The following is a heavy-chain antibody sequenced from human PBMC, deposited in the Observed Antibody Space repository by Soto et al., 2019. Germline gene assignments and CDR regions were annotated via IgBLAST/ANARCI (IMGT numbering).Heavy chain of an antibody. D-gene: IGHD3-3*01. CDR1: GFTFSSYV. Sequence: EVQLLESGGYLVQPGGSLRLSCEVSGFTFSSYVSSWVRQAPGKGLEWVSSISGSGETTHYADSVKGRFTISKDNSKNTTALEMNSLIAEDTAVQYRAKAGFSTTIFGAVTLAAFDIWVRGTMVSVSS. J-gene: IGHJ3*02. CDR2: ISGSGETT. CDR3: AKAGFSTTIFGAVTLAAFDI. V-gene: IGHV3-23*01.